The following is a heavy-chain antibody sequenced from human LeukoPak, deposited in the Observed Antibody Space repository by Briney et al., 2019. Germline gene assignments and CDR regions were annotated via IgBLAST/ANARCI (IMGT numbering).Heavy chain of an antibody. V-gene: IGHV3-30*04. CDR1: GFTFSSYA. CDR2: ISYDGSNK. CDR3: ARDPRRAIAAAGNYYFDY. J-gene: IGHJ4*02. D-gene: IGHD6-13*01. Sequence: GGSLRLSCAASGFTFSSYAMHWVRQAPGKGLEWVAVISYDGSNKYYADSVKGRFTISRHNSKNTLYLQMNSLRAEDTAVYYCARDPRRAIAAAGNYYFDYWGQGTLVTVSS.